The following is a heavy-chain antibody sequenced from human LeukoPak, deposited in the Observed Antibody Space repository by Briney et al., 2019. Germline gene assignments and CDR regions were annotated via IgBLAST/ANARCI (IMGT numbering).Heavy chain of an antibody. J-gene: IGHJ4*02. CDR1: EFTFSGYW. D-gene: IGHD6-13*01. CDR2: INKDGSEK. CDR3: ARDGFVGAADY. Sequence: PGGSLRLSCAASEFTFSGYWMNWVRQAPGKGPEWVANINKDGSEKHYVDSVKGRFTISRDKAKNSLFLQMNSLGVEDTAVFYCARDGFVGAADYWGQGTLVTVSS. V-gene: IGHV3-7*01.